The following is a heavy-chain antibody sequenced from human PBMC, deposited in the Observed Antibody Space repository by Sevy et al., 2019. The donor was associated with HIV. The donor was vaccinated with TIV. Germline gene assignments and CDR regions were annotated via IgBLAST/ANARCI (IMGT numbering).Heavy chain of an antibody. Sequence: ASVMVSCKASGYTFIDHYIHWVRQAPGQGLEWMGWMNTNSDFTKSAQNFQGRVTMTRDTSIDTVYMELRSLTSDDTALYYCAGEGGVVREYGVDYWGQGTLVTVSS. J-gene: IGHJ4*02. CDR1: GYTFIDHY. CDR2: MNTNSDFT. CDR3: AGEGGVVREYGVDY. V-gene: IGHV1-2*02. D-gene: IGHD3-10*01.